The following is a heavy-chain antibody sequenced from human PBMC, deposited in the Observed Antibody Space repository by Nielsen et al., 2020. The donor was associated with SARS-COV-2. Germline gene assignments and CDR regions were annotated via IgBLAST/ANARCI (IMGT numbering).Heavy chain of an antibody. J-gene: IGHJ3*02. V-gene: IGHV3-21*04. CDR1: GFTFSSYS. Sequence: GGSLRLSCAASGFTFSSYSMNWVRQAPGKGLEWVSSISSSSSYIYYADSVKGRFTISRDNAKNSLYLQMNSLRAEDTALYYCAKASYYDILTGLGGAFDIWGQGTMVTVSS. CDR3: AKASYYDILTGLGGAFDI. CDR2: ISSSSSYI. D-gene: IGHD3-9*01.